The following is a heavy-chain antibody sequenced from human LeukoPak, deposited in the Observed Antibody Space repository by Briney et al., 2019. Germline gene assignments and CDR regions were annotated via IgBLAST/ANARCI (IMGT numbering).Heavy chain of an antibody. CDR3: TTAGIVEAPAADYFDY. J-gene: IGHJ4*02. Sequence: MTGGSLRLSCAASGFTFTNAWMSWVRQAPGKGLEWVGRIKSKSDGGTTDYAAPVKGRFTFSRDDSNNTLYLQMDSLKTDDTAVYYCTTAGIVEAPAADYFDYWGQGTLVTVSS. D-gene: IGHD2-2*01. CDR2: IKSKSDGGTT. V-gene: IGHV3-15*01. CDR1: GFTFTNAW.